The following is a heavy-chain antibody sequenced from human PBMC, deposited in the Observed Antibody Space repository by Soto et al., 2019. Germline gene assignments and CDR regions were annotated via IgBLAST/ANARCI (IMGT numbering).Heavy chain of an antibody. V-gene: IGHV4-31*03. CDR1: GGSISSGGYY. Sequence: QVQLQESGPGLVKPSQTLSLTCTVSGGSISSGGYYWSWIRQHPGKGLEWIGYIYYSGSTYYNPSLRSRVTISVDTSKNQFSLKLSSVTAADTAVYYCARSPGTAYCSSTSCHAADWFDPWGQGTLVTVSS. CDR3: ARSPGTAYCSSTSCHAADWFDP. J-gene: IGHJ5*02. CDR2: IYYSGST. D-gene: IGHD2-2*01.